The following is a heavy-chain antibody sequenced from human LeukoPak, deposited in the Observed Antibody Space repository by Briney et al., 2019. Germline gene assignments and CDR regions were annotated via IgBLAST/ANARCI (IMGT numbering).Heavy chain of an antibody. CDR1: GFTFSSYG. D-gene: IGHD2-2*02. Sequence: GGSLRLSCAASGFTFSSYGMHWVRQAPGKGLEWVAFIRYDGSNKYYADSVKGRFTISSDNSKNTLYLQMNSLRAEDTAVYYCAKDRGVVVPAAILDDYWGQGTLVTVSS. CDR3: AKDRGVVVPAAILDDY. V-gene: IGHV3-30*02. CDR2: IRYDGSNK. J-gene: IGHJ4*02.